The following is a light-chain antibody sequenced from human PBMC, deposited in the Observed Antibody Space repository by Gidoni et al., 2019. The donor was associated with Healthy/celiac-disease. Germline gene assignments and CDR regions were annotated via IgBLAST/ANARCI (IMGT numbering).Light chain of an antibody. V-gene: IGKV3-20*01. CDR2: GAS. CDR1: QSVSSSY. Sequence: EIVLTQSPGTLSLSPGERATLSCRASQSVSSSYLAWYQQKPGQAPRLLIYGASSRATGIPDRFSGSGSGTDFTLTISRLEPEDFAVYYCQQYGSSPVTFXQXTKLEIK. CDR3: QQYGSSPVT. J-gene: IGKJ2*01.